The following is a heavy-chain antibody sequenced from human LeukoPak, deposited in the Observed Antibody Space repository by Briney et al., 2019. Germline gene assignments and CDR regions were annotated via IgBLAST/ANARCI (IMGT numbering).Heavy chain of an antibody. D-gene: IGHD3-22*01. CDR3: AREDSDKRIFDY. J-gene: IGHJ4*02. Sequence: SETLSLTCTVSGGFISGYYWNWIRQPPGKGLEWIGYIYYSGNTNYNPSLKSRLTISVDTSKNQFSLKLTSVTAADTALYYCAREDSDKRIFDYWGQGTLVTVSS. V-gene: IGHV4-59*12. CDR2: IYYSGNT. CDR1: GGFISGYY.